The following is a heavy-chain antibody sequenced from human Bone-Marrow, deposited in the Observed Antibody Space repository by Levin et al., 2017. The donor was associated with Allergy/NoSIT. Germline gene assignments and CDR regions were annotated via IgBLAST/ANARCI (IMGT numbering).Heavy chain of an antibody. CDR2: ISTSGAYI. V-gene: IGHV3-21*01. J-gene: IGHJ1*01. D-gene: IGHD1-1*01. CDR1: GFTFTTYS. CDR3: ATERGGSYAEH. Sequence: GGSLSLSCATSGFTFTTYSMTWVRQAPGKGLEWVSTISTSGAYIYYADSIKGRFTISRDNAKNSLHLQMNSLRAEDTALYYCATERGGSYAEHWGQGTLVTVAS.